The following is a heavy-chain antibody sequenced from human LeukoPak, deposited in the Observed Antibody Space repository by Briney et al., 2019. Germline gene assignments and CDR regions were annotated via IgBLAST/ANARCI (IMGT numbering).Heavy chain of an antibody. J-gene: IGHJ4*02. CDR3: ARQEAVAGTNLEVYFDY. CDR2: MNHSGST. Sequence: SETLSLTCAVYGGSFSGYYWTWIRQPPGKGLEWIGEMNHSGSTNYNPSLKSRVTISVDTSKNQFSLKLSSVTAADTAVYYCARQEAVAGTNLEVYFDYWGQGTLVTVSS. D-gene: IGHD6-19*01. CDR1: GGSFSGYY. V-gene: IGHV4-34*01.